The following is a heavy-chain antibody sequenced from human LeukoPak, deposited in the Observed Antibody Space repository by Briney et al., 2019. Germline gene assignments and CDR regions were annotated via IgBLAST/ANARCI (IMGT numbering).Heavy chain of an antibody. V-gene: IGHV1-2*02. CDR1: GYTFTGYY. J-gene: IGHJ4*02. Sequence: ASVKVSCKASGYTFTGYYMHWVRQAPGQELEWMGWINPNSGGTNYAQKFQGRVTMTRDTSISTAYMELSRLRSDDTAVYYCTRGSGYYYESDYWGQGTLVTVSS. CDR3: TRGSGYYYESDY. CDR2: INPNSGGT. D-gene: IGHD3-22*01.